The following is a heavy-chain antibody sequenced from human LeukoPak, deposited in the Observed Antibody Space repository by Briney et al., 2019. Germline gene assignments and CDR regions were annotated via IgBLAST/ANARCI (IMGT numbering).Heavy chain of an antibody. V-gene: IGHV4-34*01. CDR1: GGSFSGYY. CDR3: ARRNCSSTSCYPYYFDY. Sequence: SQTLSLTCAVYGGSFSGYYWSWIRQPPGKGLEWIGEINHSGSTNYNPSLKSRVTISVDTSKNQFSLKLSSVTAADTAVYYCARRNCSSTSCYPYYFDYWGQGTLVTVSS. J-gene: IGHJ4*02. D-gene: IGHD2-2*01. CDR2: INHSGST.